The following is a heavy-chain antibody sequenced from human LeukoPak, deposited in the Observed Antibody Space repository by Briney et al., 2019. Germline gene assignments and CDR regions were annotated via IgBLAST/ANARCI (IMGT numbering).Heavy chain of an antibody. V-gene: IGHV4-61*02. J-gene: IGHJ6*03. D-gene: IGHD2-15*01. Sequence: PSETLSLTCTVSGGSISSGSYYWSWIRQPAGKGLEWIGRIYTSGSTNYNPSLKSRVTISVDTSKNQFSLKLSSVTAADTAVYYCASHIVSRSHYYYMDVWGKGTTVTISS. CDR2: IYTSGST. CDR3: ASHIVSRSHYYYMDV. CDR1: GGSISSGSYY.